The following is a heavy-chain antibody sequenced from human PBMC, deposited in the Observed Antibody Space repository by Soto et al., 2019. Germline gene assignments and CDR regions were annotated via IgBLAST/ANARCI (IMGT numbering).Heavy chain of an antibody. CDR1: AYTFTSYD. D-gene: IGHD7-27*01. V-gene: IGHV1-8*01. CDR3: ARGPRTWGVDY. CDR2: MNPNNGNT. J-gene: IGHJ4*02. Sequence: QVQLVQSGAEVKKPGASVKVSCKAAAYTFTSYDINWVRQATGQDFEWMGWMNPNNGNTAYAQKFQGRVTMTRDTSKSTALMELSSLTTEDTAVDYCARGPRTWGVDYWGQGTLVTVSS.